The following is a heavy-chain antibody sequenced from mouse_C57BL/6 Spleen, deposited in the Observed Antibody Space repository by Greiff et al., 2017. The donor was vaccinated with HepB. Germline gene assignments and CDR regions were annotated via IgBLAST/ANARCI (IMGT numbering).Heavy chain of an antibody. D-gene: IGHD1-1*01. J-gene: IGHJ3*01. Sequence: VQLQQPGAELVRPGSSVKLSCKASGYTFTSYWMHWVKQRPIQGLEWIGNIDPSDSETHYNQKFKDKATLTVDKSSSTAYMQLSSLTSEDSAVYYCARWHYYGSSFIGFAYWGQGTLVTVSA. V-gene: IGHV1-52*01. CDR3: ARWHYYGSSFIGFAY. CDR2: IDPSDSET. CDR1: GYTFTSYW.